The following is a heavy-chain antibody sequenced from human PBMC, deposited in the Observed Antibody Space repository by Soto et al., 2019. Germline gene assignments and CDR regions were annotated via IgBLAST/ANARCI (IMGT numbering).Heavy chain of an antibody. CDR3: ARDRFYFDSSGYDAFDI. V-gene: IGHV3-30*09. J-gene: IGHJ3*02. CDR1: GFTFRSYA. CDR2: ISYDGREK. D-gene: IGHD6-19*01. Sequence: PGGSLRLSCAASGFTFRSYAMHWVRQAPDKGLEWVALISYDGREKYYADSVEGRFAVSRDNSKNTMYLQMSSLRADDTAIYYCARDRFYFDSSGYDAFDIWGQGTKVTVSS.